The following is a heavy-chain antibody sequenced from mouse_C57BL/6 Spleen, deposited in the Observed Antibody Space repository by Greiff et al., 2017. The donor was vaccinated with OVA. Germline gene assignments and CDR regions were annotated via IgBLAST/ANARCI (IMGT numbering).Heavy chain of an antibody. CDR3: ARYGGAMDY. CDR1: GFTFTDYY. CDR2: IRNKANGYTT. V-gene: IGHV7-3*01. Sequence: DVKLVESGGGLVQPGGSLSLSCAASGFTFTDYYMSWVRQPPGKALEWLGFIRNKANGYTTEYSASVKGRFTISRDNSQSILYLQRNALRAEDSATYYCARYGGAMDYWGQGTSVTVSS. J-gene: IGHJ4*01.